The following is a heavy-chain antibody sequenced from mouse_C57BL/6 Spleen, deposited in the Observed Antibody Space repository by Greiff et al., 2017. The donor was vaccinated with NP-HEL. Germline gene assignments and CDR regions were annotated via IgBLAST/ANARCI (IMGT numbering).Heavy chain of an antibody. CDR2: IYPGSGST. D-gene: IGHD1-1*01. Sequence: QVQLQQPGAELVKPGASVKMSCKASGYTFTSYWITWVKQRPGQGLEWIGDIYPGSGSTNYNEKFKSKATLTVVTSSSTAYMQLSSLTSEDSAVYYCARWGVYYGFAYWGQGTLVTVSA. CDR1: GYTFTSYW. J-gene: IGHJ3*01. V-gene: IGHV1-55*01. CDR3: ARWGVYYGFAY.